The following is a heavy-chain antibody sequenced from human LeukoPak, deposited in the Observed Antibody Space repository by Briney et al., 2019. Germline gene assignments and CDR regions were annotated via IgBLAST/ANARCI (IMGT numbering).Heavy chain of an antibody. J-gene: IGHJ3*01. CDR3: ARDLYYYGSGSYYDVFDV. D-gene: IGHD3-10*01. V-gene: IGHV1-18*01. Sequence: ASVKVSCKASGYTFSTYGISWVRQAPGQGLEWMGWISAYKGNTYYAQTLQGRVTMTTDTSTSTAYMELRSLRSDDTAIYYCARDLYYYGSGSYYDVFDVWGQGTMVTVSS. CDR1: GYTFSTYG. CDR2: ISAYKGNT.